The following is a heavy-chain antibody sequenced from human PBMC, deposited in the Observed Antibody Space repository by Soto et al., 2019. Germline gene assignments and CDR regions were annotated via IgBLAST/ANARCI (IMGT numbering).Heavy chain of an antibody. CDR1: GYTFTSYA. CDR3: ARDGCSGGSCSWDYDY. CDR2: INAGNGNT. J-gene: IGHJ4*02. D-gene: IGHD2-15*01. Sequence: ASVKVSCKASGYTFTSYAMHWVRQAPGQRLEWMGWINAGNGNTKYSQKFQGRVTITRDTSASTAYMELSSLRSEDTALYYCARDGCSGGSCSWDYDYWGQGTLVTVSS. V-gene: IGHV1-3*01.